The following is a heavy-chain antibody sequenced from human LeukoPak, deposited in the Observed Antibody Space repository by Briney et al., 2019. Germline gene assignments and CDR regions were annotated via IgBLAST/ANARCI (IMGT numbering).Heavy chain of an antibody. CDR3: ANGRGPNTGPTLDY. Sequence: PGGSLRLSCAASGLTFSSCPMTWVRQAPGKGLEWVSCISGSGGNTYYADSEKGRFTISRDNSKNTLYLQLNSLRAEDTAIYYCANGRGPNTGPTLDYWGQGTLVTVSS. V-gene: IGHV3-23*01. J-gene: IGHJ4*02. D-gene: IGHD2-15*01. CDR1: GLTFSSCP. CDR2: ISGSGGNT.